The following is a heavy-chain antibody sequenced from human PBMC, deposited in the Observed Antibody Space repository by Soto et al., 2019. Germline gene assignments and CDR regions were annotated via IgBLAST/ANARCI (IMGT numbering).Heavy chain of an antibody. CDR2: INHSGST. J-gene: IGHJ6*02. Sequence: SETLSLTCAVYGGSFSGYYWSWIRQRPGKGLEWIGEINHSGSTNYNPSLKSRVTISVDTSKNQFSLKLSSVTAADTAVYYCARTLKGYYHYYYGMDVWGQGTTVTVSS. V-gene: IGHV4-34*01. CDR1: GGSFSGYY. CDR3: ARTLKGYYHYYYGMDV.